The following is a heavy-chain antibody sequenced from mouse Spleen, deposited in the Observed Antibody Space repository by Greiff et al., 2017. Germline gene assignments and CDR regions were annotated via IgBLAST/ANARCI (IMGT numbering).Heavy chain of an antibody. CDR3: ARDGGYLYAMDY. V-gene: IGHV5-16*01. CDR2: INYDGSST. Sequence: DVKLVESEGGLVQPGSSMKLSCTASGFTFSDYYMAWVRQVPEKGLEWVANINYDGSSTYYLDSLKSRFIISRDNAKNILYLQMSSLKSEDTATYYCARDGGYLYAMDYWGQGTSVTVSS. J-gene: IGHJ4*01. CDR1: GFTFSDYY.